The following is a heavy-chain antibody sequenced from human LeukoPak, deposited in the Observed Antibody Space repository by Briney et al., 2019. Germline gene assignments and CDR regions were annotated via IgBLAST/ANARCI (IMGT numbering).Heavy chain of an antibody. D-gene: IGHD6-6*01. CDR1: GEPFSAYF. CDR2: IDHRGGS. CDR3: ATRSSTLAAARCFDD. Sequence: SETLSLTCAVHGEPFSAYFWSWIRQVPGKGLEWIGEIDHRGGSNYNPPLKSRATISVDTSKNHFSLSLTSVTAADTAVYYCATRSSTLAAARCFDDWGQGTVVTVSS. V-gene: IGHV4-34*01. J-gene: IGHJ4*03.